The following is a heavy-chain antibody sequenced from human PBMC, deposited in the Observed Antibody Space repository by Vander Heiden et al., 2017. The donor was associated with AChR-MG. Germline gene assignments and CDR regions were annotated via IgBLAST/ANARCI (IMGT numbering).Heavy chain of an antibody. CDR2: ISSSSSTI. Sequence: EVQLVESGGGLVQPGGSLRLSCAASGFTSSSCSMNWVRQAPGKGLEWVSYISSSSSTIYYADSVKGRFTISRDNAKNSLYLQMNSLRDEDTAVYYCARSLGSWYYGSGSAIDYWGQGTLVTVSS. D-gene: IGHD3-10*01. J-gene: IGHJ4*02. V-gene: IGHV3-48*02. CDR1: GFTSSSCS. CDR3: ARSLGSWYYGSGSAIDY.